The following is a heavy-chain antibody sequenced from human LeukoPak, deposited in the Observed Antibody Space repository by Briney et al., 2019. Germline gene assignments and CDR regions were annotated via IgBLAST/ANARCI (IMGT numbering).Heavy chain of an antibody. J-gene: IGHJ4*02. CDR1: GFTFSSYS. CDR3: ARGGSLLWFGEFNRYFDY. D-gene: IGHD3-10*01. Sequence: PGGSLRLSCAASGFTFSSYSMSWIRQPPGKGLEWIGEINHSGSTNYNPSLKSRVTISVDTSKNQFSLKLSSVTAADTAVYYCARGGSLLWFGEFNRYFDYWGQGTLDTVSS. V-gene: IGHV4-34*01. CDR2: INHSGST.